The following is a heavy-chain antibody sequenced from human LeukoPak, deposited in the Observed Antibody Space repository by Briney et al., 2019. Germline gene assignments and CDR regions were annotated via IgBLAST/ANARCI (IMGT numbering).Heavy chain of an antibody. CDR1: GYTFTGYY. CDR2: INPNSGGT. V-gene: IGHV1-2*02. D-gene: IGHD3-9*01. CDR3: ARDSPLTGYLGFDY. J-gene: IGHJ4*02. Sequence: ASVKVSCKASGYTFTGYYMHWVRQAPGQGLEWMGWINPNSGGTNYAQKFQGRVTMTRDTSISTAYMELSRLRSDDTAVYYCARDSPLTGYLGFDYWGQGTLVTVSS.